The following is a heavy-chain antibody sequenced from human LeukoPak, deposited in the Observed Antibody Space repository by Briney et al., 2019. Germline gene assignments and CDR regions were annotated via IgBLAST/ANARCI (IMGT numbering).Heavy chain of an antibody. V-gene: IGHV3-21*01. CDR1: GFTFSSYS. D-gene: IGHD3-10*01. Sequence: GGSLRLSCAASGFTFSSYSMNWVRQAPGKGLEWVSSISSSSSYIYYGDSVKGRFTISRDNAKNSLYLQMNSLRVEDTAVYYCARDGAARGSGSFGDWGQGTLLTVSS. CDR2: ISSSSSYI. CDR3: ARDGAARGSGSFGD. J-gene: IGHJ4*02.